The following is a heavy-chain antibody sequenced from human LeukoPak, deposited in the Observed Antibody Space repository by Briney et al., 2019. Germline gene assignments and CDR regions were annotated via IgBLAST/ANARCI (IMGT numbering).Heavy chain of an antibody. J-gene: IGHJ4*02. V-gene: IGHV3-30*04. Sequence: GGSLKLSCAASGFAFSGSAMHWVRQAPGKGLEWVAVISYDGTNKYYADSVKGRFTISRDNSKNTLYLQMNSLRAEDTAVYYCAESPSQATVTTVYRYWGQGTLVTVSS. D-gene: IGHD4-4*01. CDR2: ISYDGTNK. CDR3: AESPSQATVTTVYRY. CDR1: GFAFSGSA.